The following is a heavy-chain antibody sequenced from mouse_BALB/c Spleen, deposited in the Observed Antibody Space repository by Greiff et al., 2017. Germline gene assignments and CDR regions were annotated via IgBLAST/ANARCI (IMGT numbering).Heavy chain of an antibody. CDR1: GFTFSSFG. D-gene: IGHD2-1*01. J-gene: IGHJ4*01. CDR3: VREGWNGNRYYAKGY. Sequence: DVQLVESGGGLVQPGASRKLSCAASGFTFSSFGMHWVRQAPEKGLEWVAYISSGSSTIYYGDTVKGRFTISRDNARNTLFLQMPSLRSEDTAMYYCVREGWNGNRYYAKGYWGQGNSGNGSS. V-gene: IGHV5-17*02. CDR2: ISSGSSTI.